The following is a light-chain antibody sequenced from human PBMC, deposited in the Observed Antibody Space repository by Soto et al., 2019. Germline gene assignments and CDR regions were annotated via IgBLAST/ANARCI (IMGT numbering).Light chain of an antibody. CDR2: DVN. Sequence: QSALTQPASVSGSPGQSITISCTGTSSDVGTYTRVSWYQQHPGEAPKLIIYDVNERPSGGSNRFSGSKSGNTASLTISGLQAEDEADYFCCSYTGTDTFAVFGTGTKLTVL. J-gene: IGLJ1*01. V-gene: IGLV2-23*02. CDR3: CSYTGTDTFAV. CDR1: SSDVGTYTR.